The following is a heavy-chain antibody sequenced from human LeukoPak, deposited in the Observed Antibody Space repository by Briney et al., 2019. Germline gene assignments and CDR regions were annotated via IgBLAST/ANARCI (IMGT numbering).Heavy chain of an antibody. CDR3: ARTSGNGTVDGDHDRRFDY. CDR1: GGSISGGHY. J-gene: IGHJ4*02. Sequence: SETLSLTCTVFGGSISGGHYWTWIRQPAGKGLEWIGRIHTTGGTDYSPSLKSRVTISRDTSKNQFSLKLTSVTAADTAVYYCARTSGNGTVDGDHDRRFDYWGQGTLVTVSS. D-gene: IGHD4-17*01. V-gene: IGHV4-61*02. CDR2: IHTTGGT.